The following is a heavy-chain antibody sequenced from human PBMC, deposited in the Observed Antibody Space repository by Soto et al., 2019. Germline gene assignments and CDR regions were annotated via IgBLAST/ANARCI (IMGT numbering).Heavy chain of an antibody. D-gene: IGHD3-10*01. V-gene: IGHV6-1*01. CDR2: TYYISKWYN. J-gene: IGHJ6*02. CDR3: ARGRRVVRGTIPISNKRFYYYYGLDV. Sequence: SQTLSLTCDISGDSVSGDSAAWNWIRQSPSRGLEWLGRTYYISKWYNDYAESVKGRVTINADTFNNQLSLQLNSVTPEDTAVYYCARGRRVVRGTIPISNKRFYYYYGLDVWGQGTTVTVSS. CDR1: GDSVSGDSAA.